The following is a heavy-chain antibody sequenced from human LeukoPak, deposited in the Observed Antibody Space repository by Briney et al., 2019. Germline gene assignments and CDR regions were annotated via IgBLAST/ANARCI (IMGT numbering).Heavy chain of an antibody. CDR2: ISGSGGST. J-gene: IGHJ3*02. Sequence: GGSLRLSCAASGFTFSSYAMSWVRQAPGKGLEWGSAISGSGGSTYYADSVKGRFTISRDNSKNTLYLQMNSLRAEDTAVYYCAKILGYCSGGSCYGDDAFDIWGQGTMVTVSS. D-gene: IGHD2-15*01. V-gene: IGHV3-23*01. CDR3: AKILGYCSGGSCYGDDAFDI. CDR1: GFTFSSYA.